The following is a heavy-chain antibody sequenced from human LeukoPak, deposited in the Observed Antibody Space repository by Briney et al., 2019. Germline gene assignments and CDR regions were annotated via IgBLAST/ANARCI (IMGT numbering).Heavy chain of an antibody. D-gene: IGHD6-13*01. V-gene: IGHV3-9*01. J-gene: IGHJ6*02. CDR3: AKSGSSSWNYYYGMDV. CDR2: ISWNSGSI. Sequence: GGSLGLSCAASGFTFDDYAMHWVRQAPGKGLEWVSGISWNSGSIGYADSVKGRFTISRDNAKNSLYLQMNSLRAEDTALYYCAKSGSSSWNYYYGMDVWGQGTTVTVSS. CDR1: GFTFDDYA.